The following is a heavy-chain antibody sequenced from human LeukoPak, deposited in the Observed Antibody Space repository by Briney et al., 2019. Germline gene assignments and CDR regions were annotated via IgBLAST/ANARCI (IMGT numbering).Heavy chain of an antibody. V-gene: IGHV3-23*01. D-gene: IGHD1-7*01. J-gene: IGHJ4*02. CDR1: GFTFSSYA. Sequence: GGSLRLSCAASGFTFSSYAMSWVRQAPGKGLEWVSAISGSGVSTYYADSVKGRFTVSRDNSKNTLYLQMSSLRADDTAVYYCAKDERNWTYNFASQTYDWGQGTLVTVSS. CDR3: AKDERNWTYNFASQTYD. CDR2: ISGSGVST.